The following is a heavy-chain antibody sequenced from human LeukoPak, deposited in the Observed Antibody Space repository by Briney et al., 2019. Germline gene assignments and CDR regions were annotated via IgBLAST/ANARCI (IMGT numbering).Heavy chain of an antibody. V-gene: IGHV1-2*02. CDR1: GYTFTGYY. CDR3: ARDIVMVTYWFDP. D-gene: IGHD5-18*01. CDR2: INPNSGGT. J-gene: IGHJ5*02. Sequence: GSVKVSCKASGYTFTGYYMHWVRQAPGQGLEWMGWINPNSGGTNYAQKFQGRVTMTRDTSISTAYMELSRLRSDDTAVYYCARDIVMVTYWFDPWGQGTRVTVSS.